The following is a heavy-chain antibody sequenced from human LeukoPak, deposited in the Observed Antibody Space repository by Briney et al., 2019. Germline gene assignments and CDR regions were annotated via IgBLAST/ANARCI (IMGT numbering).Heavy chain of an antibody. V-gene: IGHV3-7*01. CDR3: ARVEVVMAAYFDY. CDR2: IKQDGSEK. CDR1: GFTFSSYW. D-gene: IGHD2-21*01. Sequence: GGSLRLSCAASGFTFSSYWMSWVCQAPGKGLEWVANIKQDGSEKYYVDSVKGRFTISRDNAKNSLYLQMNSLRAEDTAVYYCARVEVVMAAYFDYWGQGTLVTVSS. J-gene: IGHJ4*02.